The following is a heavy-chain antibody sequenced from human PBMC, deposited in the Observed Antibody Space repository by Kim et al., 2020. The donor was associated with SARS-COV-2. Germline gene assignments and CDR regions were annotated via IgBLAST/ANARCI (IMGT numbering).Heavy chain of an antibody. D-gene: IGHD1-26*01. V-gene: IGHV4-59*13. CDR2: VYYSGFT. Sequence: SETLSLTCTVSGGSISGYYWSWIRQTPDKGLEWIGYVYYSGFTNYNPSLKSRVTISVDTAKSQFSLELSSVTAADTAVYYCAKGAGDGSNHFAFWGQGTL. J-gene: IGHJ4*02. CDR3: AKGAGDGSNHFAF. CDR1: GGSISGYY.